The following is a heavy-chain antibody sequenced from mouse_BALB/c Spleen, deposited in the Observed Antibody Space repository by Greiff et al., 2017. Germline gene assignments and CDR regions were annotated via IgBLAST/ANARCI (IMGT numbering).Heavy chain of an antibody. CDR1: GFTFSSFG. CDR2: ISSGSSTI. J-gene: IGHJ3*01. V-gene: IGHV5-17*02. D-gene: IGHD2-4*01. CDR3: ASGDYDGFAY. Sequence: EVNVVESGGGLVQPGGSRKLSCAASGFTFSSFGMHWVRQAPEKGLEWVAYISSGSSTIYYADTVKGRFTISRDNPKNTLFLQMTSLRSEDTAMYYCASGDYDGFAYWGQGTLVTVSA.